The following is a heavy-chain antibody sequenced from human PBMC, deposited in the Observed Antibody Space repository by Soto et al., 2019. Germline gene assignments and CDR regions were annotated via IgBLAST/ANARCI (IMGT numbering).Heavy chain of an antibody. Sequence: QITLKESGPTLVKPTQTLTLTCTFSGFSLSTGGVGVGWIRQPPGKALEWLTLMYWGDDKRYSPSLKSRLTITEDNSQNQVVLTMTNMDPVDTATYYCAHTAATGDYWESFDFWGQGTLVTVSS. V-gene: IGHV2-5*02. D-gene: IGHD3-22*01. CDR3: AHTAATGDYWESFDF. CDR2: MYWGDDK. J-gene: IGHJ4*02. CDR1: GFSLSTGGVG.